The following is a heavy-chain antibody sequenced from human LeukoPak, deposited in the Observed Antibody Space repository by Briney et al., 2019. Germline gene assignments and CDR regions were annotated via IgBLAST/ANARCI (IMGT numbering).Heavy chain of an antibody. CDR3: ARRISGWYFDY. Sequence: PGGSLRLSCAASGFTFSSYAMHWVRQPPGKGLEWIGSIYYSGSTYYNPSLTSRVTISLDTSRNQFSLKLSSVTAADTAVYYCARRISGWYFDYWGQGTLVTVFS. CDR1: GFTFSSYA. V-gene: IGHV4-38-2*01. CDR2: IYYSGST. D-gene: IGHD6-19*01. J-gene: IGHJ4*02.